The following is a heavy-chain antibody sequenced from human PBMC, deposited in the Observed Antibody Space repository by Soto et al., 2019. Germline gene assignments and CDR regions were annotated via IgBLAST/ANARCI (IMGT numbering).Heavy chain of an antibody. D-gene: IGHD3-3*01. J-gene: IGHJ4*02. Sequence: EVQLVESGGTLVQPGGSLRLSCAASGFTVSSNYMTWVRQAPGKRLEGISVVYSGGSTYYADSVKGRFTISRDNSKNTLYLQMNSLRAEDTAVYYCARGMTIFGVVSHFDCWGQGHLVTVSS. CDR3: ARGMTIFGVVSHFDC. V-gene: IGHV3-66*01. CDR1: GFTVSSNY. CDR2: VYSGGST.